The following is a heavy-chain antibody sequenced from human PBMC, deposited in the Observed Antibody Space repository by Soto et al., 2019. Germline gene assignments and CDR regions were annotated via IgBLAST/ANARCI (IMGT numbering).Heavy chain of an antibody. V-gene: IGHV1-69*01. J-gene: IGHJ4*02. CDR3: ARVGDIYYSSGWGAFDY. D-gene: IGHD6-19*01. Sequence: QVQLVQSGAEVKKPGSSVKVSCKASGGTFSSYAISWVRQAPGQGLEWMGGIITIFGTATYAQKFQGRVTSTADESTSKAYMELSSLRSEDTAVYYCARVGDIYYSSGWGAFDYWGQGTLVTVSS. CDR2: IITIFGTA. CDR1: GGTFSSYA.